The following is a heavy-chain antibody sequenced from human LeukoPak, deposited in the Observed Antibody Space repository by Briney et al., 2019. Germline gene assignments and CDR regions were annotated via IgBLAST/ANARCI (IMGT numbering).Heavy chain of an antibody. D-gene: IGHD2-21*02. Sequence: PGGSLRLSCAASGFTFSSYGMHWVRQAPGKGLEWVAVISYDGSNKYYADSVKGRFTISRDNSKNTLYLQMNSLRAEDTAVYYCAKDYCGGDCYSLQHWGQGTLVTVSS. CDR2: ISYDGSNK. CDR1: GFTFSSYG. V-gene: IGHV3-30*18. CDR3: AKDYCGGDCYSLQH. J-gene: IGHJ1*01.